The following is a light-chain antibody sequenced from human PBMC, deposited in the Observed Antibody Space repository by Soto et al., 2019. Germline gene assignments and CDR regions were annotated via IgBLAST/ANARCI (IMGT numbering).Light chain of an antibody. CDR2: EGT. V-gene: IGLV2-23*01. CDR1: SSDIGGHNL. J-gene: IGLJ1*01. CDR3: CSPAGGYTFV. Sequence: QSALTQPASVSGSPGQSITISCTGSSSDIGGHNLVSWYQQIPGKAPKLIIYEGTKRPPGIPYRFSGSKSGNTASLAISGLQTEDEADYYCCSPAGGYTFVFGTGTKLTVL.